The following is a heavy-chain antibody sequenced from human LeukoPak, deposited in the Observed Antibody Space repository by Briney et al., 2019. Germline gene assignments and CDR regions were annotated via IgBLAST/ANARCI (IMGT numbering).Heavy chain of an antibody. CDR3: ARRGGSYFDY. V-gene: IGHV4-4*09. CDR1: GDSLSTYH. J-gene: IGHJ4*02. CDR2: IYTSGST. Sequence: NPSETLSLTCTVSGDSLSTYHWGWIRQPPGKGLEWIGYIYTSGSTNYNPSLKSRVTISVDTSKNQFSLKLSSVTAADTAVYYCARRGGSYFDYWGQGTLVTVSS. D-gene: IGHD1-26*01.